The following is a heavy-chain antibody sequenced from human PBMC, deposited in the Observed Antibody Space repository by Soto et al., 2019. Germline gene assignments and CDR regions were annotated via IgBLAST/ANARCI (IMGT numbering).Heavy chain of an antibody. CDR3: ARGVNWGVWYYMDV. CDR1: GYTFTGYY. J-gene: IGHJ6*03. CDR2: INPNSGGT. Sequence: QVQLVQSGAEVKKPGASVKVSCKASGYTFTGYYMHWVRQAPGQGLEWMGWINPNSGGTNYAQKLQGWVTMTRDTSISTAYMELSRLRSDDTAVYYCARGVNWGVWYYMDVWGKGTTVTVSS. V-gene: IGHV1-2*04. D-gene: IGHD7-27*01.